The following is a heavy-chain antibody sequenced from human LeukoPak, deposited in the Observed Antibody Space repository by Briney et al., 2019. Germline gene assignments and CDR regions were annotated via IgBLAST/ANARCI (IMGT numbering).Heavy chain of an antibody. CDR3: ARVGSNWKVDY. Sequence: SETLSLTCTVSGGSISSYYWSWIRQPPGKGLEWFGYIYYSGSTNYNPSLKSRVTISVDTSKNQSSLKLGSVTAADTAVYYCARVGSNWKVDYWGQGTLVTVSS. V-gene: IGHV4-59*01. CDR1: GGSISSYY. D-gene: IGHD1-1*01. J-gene: IGHJ4*02. CDR2: IYYSGST.